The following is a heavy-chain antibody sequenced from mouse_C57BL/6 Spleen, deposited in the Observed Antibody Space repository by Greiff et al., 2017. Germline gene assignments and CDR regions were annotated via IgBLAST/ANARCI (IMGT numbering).Heavy chain of an antibody. CDR3: AWSLED. J-gene: IGHJ2*01. V-gene: IGHV1-47*01. CDR1: GYTFTTYP. Sequence: VQLQQSGAELVKPGASVKMSCKASGYTFTTYPIEWLKQNHGKSLEWIGNFNPYNDVTNYNEKFKGKATLTVETSSSTVYLELSRLTSDDSAVYYCAWSLEDWGKGTTVTVSS. CDR2: FNPYNDVT.